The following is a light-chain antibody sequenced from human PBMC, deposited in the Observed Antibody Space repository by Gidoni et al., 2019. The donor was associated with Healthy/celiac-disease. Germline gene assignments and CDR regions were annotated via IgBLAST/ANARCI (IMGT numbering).Light chain of an antibody. V-gene: IGKV2-28*01. CDR1: QSLLHSNGYNY. Sequence: DIVMTQSPLSLPVTPGEPASISCRSSQSLLHSNGYNYLDWYLQKPGQSPLLLIYLVSNRASGVPDRFSGSGSGTDFTPKISRVEAEDVGVYYCMQALQTPRTFXXXTKLEIK. J-gene: IGKJ2*02. CDR3: MQALQTPRT. CDR2: LVS.